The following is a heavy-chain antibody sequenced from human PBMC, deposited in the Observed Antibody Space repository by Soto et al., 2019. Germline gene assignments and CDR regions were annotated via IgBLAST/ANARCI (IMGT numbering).Heavy chain of an antibody. J-gene: IGHJ6*02. CDR3: TRSEHWRRNGMDG. CDR2: IYYNGNT. Sequence: QVQLQESGPGLVKPSETLSLTCTVSGGSISGYYWNWIRQSPGKGLEWIGLIYYNGNTNYNPSLKSRVTMTVDTSKSQYCLRLTSLTGADTAVYYSTRSEHWRRNGMDGWGQGTTVTVSS. V-gene: IGHV4-59*01. D-gene: IGHD3-3*02. CDR1: GGSISGYY.